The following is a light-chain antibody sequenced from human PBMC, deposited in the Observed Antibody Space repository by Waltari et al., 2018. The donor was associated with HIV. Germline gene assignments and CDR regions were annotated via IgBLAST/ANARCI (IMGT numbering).Light chain of an antibody. V-gene: IGKV3-15*01. J-gene: IGKJ1*01. CDR3: LQYGSWPWT. CDR2: VAS. Sequence: EVVMRQTPATLSVSPGERLTLSCRASQSVGASLAWYQQKPGQTPRLLVYVASARFTSVPARFSCSGSGTEFTLTVTSLQSEDFAFYYCLQYGSWPWTFGQGTKVEIK. CDR1: QSVGAS.